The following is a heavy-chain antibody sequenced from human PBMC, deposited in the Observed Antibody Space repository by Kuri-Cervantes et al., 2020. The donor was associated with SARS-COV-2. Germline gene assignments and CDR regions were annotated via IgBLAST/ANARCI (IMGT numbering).Heavy chain of an antibody. V-gene: IGHV3-30*03. CDR1: GFTFSSYS. J-gene: IGHJ3*02. CDR2: ISYDGSNK. CDR3: ARDVTVVVVPAAPSSDAFDI. D-gene: IGHD2-2*01. Sequence: GESLKISCAASGFTFSSYSMNWVRQAPGKGLEWVAVISYDGSNKYYADSVKGRFTISRDNSKNTLYLQMNSLRAEDTAVYYCARDVTVVVVPAAPSSDAFDIWGQGTMVTVSS.